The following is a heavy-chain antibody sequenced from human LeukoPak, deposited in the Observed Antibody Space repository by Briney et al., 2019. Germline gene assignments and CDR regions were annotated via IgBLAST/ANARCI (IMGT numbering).Heavy chain of an antibody. CDR3: ARQVQGVIRPDY. CDR1: GGSVSSGSYY. J-gene: IGHJ4*02. D-gene: IGHD1-1*01. CDR2: IYYSGST. V-gene: IGHV4-39*01. Sequence: PSETLSLTCTVSGGSVSSGSYYWSWIRQPPGKGLEWIGTIYYSGSTYYNPSLKSRVTVSVDTSKNQFSLKLSSVTAADTAVYYCARQVQGVIRPDYWGQGTLVTVSS.